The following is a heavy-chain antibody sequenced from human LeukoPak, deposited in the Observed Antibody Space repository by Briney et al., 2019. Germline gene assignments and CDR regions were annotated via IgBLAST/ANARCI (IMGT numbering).Heavy chain of an antibody. Sequence: GGSLRLSCAASGFTVSSSYMSWVRQAPGKGLEWVSVIYSGGSTYYADSVKGRFTISRDNSKNTLYLQMNSLRAEDTAVYYCARAGYYGSGSYWGQGTLVTVSS. V-gene: IGHV3-66*01. CDR2: IYSGGST. CDR3: ARAGYYGSGSY. CDR1: GFTVSSSY. D-gene: IGHD3-10*01. J-gene: IGHJ4*02.